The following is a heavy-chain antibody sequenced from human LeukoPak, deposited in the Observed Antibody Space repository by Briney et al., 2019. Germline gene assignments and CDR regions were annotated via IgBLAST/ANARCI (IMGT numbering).Heavy chain of an antibody. CDR1: GYSISSGYY. V-gene: IGHV4-38-2*02. D-gene: IGHD2-15*01. J-gene: IGHJ3*02. CDR3: ARDYSILGRHAFDI. CDR2: IYHSGST. Sequence: SETLSLTCTVSGYSISSGYYWGWIRQPPGKGMEWIGSIYHSGSTYYNPSLKSRVTISVDTSKNQFSLKLSSVTAADTAVYYCARDYSILGRHAFDIWGQGTMVTVSS.